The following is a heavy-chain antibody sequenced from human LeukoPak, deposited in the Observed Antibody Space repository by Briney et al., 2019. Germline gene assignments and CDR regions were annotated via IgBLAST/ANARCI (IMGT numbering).Heavy chain of an antibody. CDR3: AELGITMIGGV. V-gene: IGHV3-48*03. CDR2: ISGSDNTI. Sequence: PGGSLRLSCAASGFTFRIYEMNWVRQAPGKGLEWVAYISGSDNTIYYADSVKGRFTISRDNAKNSLYLQMNSLRAEDTAVYYCAELGITMIGGVWGKGTTVTISS. D-gene: IGHD3-10*02. CDR1: GFTFRIYE. J-gene: IGHJ6*04.